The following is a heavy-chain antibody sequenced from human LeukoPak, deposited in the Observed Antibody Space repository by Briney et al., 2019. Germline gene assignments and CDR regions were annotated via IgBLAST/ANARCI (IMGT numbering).Heavy chain of an antibody. CDR2: IDYSGST. CDR1: GGSISSYY. J-gene: IGHJ6*03. D-gene: IGHD2-2*01. Sequence: SETLSLTCTVSGGSISSYYWSWIRQPPGMGLEWIGYIDYSGSTNYNPSLSGRVTISVDTSKNQFSLKLTSVTAADTAVYYCARTRTVYQYYYYMDVWGKGTTVTVAS. CDR3: ARTRTVYQYYYYMDV. V-gene: IGHV4-59*01.